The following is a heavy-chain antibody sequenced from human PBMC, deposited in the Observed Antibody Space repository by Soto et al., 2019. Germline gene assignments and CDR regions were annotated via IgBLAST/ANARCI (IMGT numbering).Heavy chain of an antibody. CDR3: ARGINWFDP. Sequence: SVKVSCKASGGTFSGYAISWVRQAPGQGLEWMGGIIPNFGTANYAQKLQGRVTMTADKSTSTAYMELRSLRSDDTAVYYCARGINWFDPWGQGTLVTVSS. CDR2: IIPNFGTA. V-gene: IGHV1-69*06. J-gene: IGHJ5*02. CDR1: GGTFSGYA. D-gene: IGHD1-20*01.